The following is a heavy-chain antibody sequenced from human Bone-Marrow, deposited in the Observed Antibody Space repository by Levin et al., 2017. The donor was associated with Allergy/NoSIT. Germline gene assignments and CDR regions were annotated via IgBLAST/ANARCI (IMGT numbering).Heavy chain of an antibody. D-gene: IGHD1-7*01. J-gene: IGHJ4*02. Sequence: GESLKISCAASGFTFSSYGMHWVRQAPGKGLEWVAVISYDGSNKYYADSVKGRFTISRDNSKNTLYLQMNSLRAEDTAVYYCACITGTYYFDYWGQGTLVTVSS. V-gene: IGHV3-30*03. CDR3: ACITGTYYFDY. CDR2: ISYDGSNK. CDR1: GFTFSSYG.